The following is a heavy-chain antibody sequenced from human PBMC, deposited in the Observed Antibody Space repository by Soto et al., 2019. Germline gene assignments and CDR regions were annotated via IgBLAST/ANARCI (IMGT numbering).Heavy chain of an antibody. V-gene: IGHV3-7*01. CDR3: ARDGLVAVAGTYWFDP. J-gene: IGHJ5*02. Sequence: GGSLRLSCAASGFTFSSYWMSWVRQAPGKGLEWVANIKQEGSEKYYVDSVKGRFTISRDNAKNSLYLQMNSLRAEDTAVYYCARDGLVAVAGTYWFDPWGQGTLVTVSS. CDR1: GFTFSSYW. CDR2: IKQEGSEK. D-gene: IGHD6-19*01.